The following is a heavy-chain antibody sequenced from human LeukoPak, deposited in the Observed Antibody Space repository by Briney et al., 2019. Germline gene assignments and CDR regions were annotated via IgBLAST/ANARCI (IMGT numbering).Heavy chain of an antibody. V-gene: IGHV4-59*08. CDR3: ARSTWLYYYDSSGPNYFDY. CDR2: VYFNGDT. Sequence: SSETLSLTCSLSSGSISSYYWTWLRQPPGKTLQWIGNVYFNGDTNFNPSLKSRVTISVDTSNNQFSLKLTSVTAADTAVYYCARSTWLYYYDSSGPNYFDYWGQGTLVTVSS. CDR1: SGSISSYY. D-gene: IGHD3-22*01. J-gene: IGHJ4*02.